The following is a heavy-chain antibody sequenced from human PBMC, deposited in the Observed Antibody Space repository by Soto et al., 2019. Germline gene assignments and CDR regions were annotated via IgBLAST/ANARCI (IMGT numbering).Heavy chain of an antibody. CDR3: ANNSFSGSKRILDS. Sequence: QVQLVESGGGVVQPGRSLRLSCAASGFRDGFPFSDYDMHWVRQAPGKGLEWVALISFDGSTKNYVDSVEGRFTISRDNSRDTLCLQMDSLRPEDTAVYYCANNSFSGSKRILDSWGQGTMVTVSS. D-gene: IGHD1-26*01. CDR2: ISFDGSTK. CDR1: GFRDGFPFSDYD. J-gene: IGHJ4*02. V-gene: IGHV3-30*18.